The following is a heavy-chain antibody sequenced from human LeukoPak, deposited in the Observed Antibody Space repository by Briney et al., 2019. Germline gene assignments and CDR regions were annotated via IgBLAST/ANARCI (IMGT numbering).Heavy chain of an antibody. CDR1: GGSVSSSSYY. Sequence: SETLSLTCTVSGGSVSSSSYYWVWIRQPPGKGLEWVGSIYYRGSTYYNPSLKSRVTISVDTSKNQFSLKLSSVTAADTAVYYCARSPTTPIAAAGMGGDYFDYWGQGTLVTVSS. CDR3: ARSPTTPIAAAGMGGDYFDY. V-gene: IGHV4-39*01. J-gene: IGHJ4*02. D-gene: IGHD6-13*01. CDR2: IYYRGST.